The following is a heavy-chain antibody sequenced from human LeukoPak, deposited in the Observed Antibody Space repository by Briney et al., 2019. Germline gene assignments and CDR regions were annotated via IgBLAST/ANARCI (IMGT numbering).Heavy chain of an antibody. V-gene: IGHV3-33*06. CDR1: GFTFSSYG. Sequence: GGSLRLSCAASGFTFSSYGMHWVRQAPGKGLEWVGVIWYDGSNKYYADSVKGRFTISRDNSKNTLYLQMNSLRAEDTAVYYCAKDLEEYCSGGSCYSCAYWGQGTLVTVSS. J-gene: IGHJ4*02. D-gene: IGHD2-15*01. CDR3: AKDLEEYCSGGSCYSCAY. CDR2: IWYDGSNK.